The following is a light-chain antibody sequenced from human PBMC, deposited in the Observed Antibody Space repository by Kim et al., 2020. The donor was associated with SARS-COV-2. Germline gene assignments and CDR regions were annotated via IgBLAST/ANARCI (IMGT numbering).Light chain of an antibody. Sequence: VALGQTVRITCKGDSLRSYYATWYQQNPGQAPILVIYGKTNRPSGIPDRFSGSSSGNTASLTITGTQAGDEADYYCNSRDSNDNVVFGGGTQLTVL. CDR2: GKT. V-gene: IGLV3-19*01. CDR1: SLRSYY. CDR3: NSRDSNDNVV. J-gene: IGLJ2*01.